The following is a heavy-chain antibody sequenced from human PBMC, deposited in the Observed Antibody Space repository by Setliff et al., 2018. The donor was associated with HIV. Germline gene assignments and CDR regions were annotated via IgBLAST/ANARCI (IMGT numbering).Heavy chain of an antibody. CDR1: GYTFNSYD. CDR3: ARGAKAGSEAQYYFDY. V-gene: IGHV1-8*02. Sequence: ASVKVSCKASGYTFNSYDINWVRQATGQGLEWMGWMNPNSGNTGYAQKFQGRVTMTRNNSISTAYMELSSLRSEDTAVYYCARGAKAGSEAQYYFDYWGQGTLVTSPQ. J-gene: IGHJ4*02. CDR2: MNPNSGNT. D-gene: IGHD6-13*01.